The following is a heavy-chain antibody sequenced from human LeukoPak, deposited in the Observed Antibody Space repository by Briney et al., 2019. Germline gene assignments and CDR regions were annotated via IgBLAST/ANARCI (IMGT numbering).Heavy chain of an antibody. V-gene: IGHV3-53*01. D-gene: IGHD4-23*01. Sequence: PGEPLRLSCAASGFTVSSNYMSWVRQAPGKGLEWVSVIDSGGSTYYADSVKGRFTISRDNSRNTLYLQMNSLRAEDTAVYYCARSTVVTGRYYYYYMDVWGKGTTVTVSS. CDR1: GFTVSSNY. J-gene: IGHJ6*03. CDR3: ARSTVVTGRYYYYYMDV. CDR2: IDSGGST.